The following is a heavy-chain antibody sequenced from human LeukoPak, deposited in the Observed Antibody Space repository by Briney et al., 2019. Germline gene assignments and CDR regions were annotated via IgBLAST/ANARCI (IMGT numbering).Heavy chain of an antibody. Sequence: QVQLQESGPGLVKPSETLSLTCTLSGGSIGSDSYYWGWIRQTPGQGLEYIGSIYYSGSTYYNPSLKSRVTISVDTSKNQFSLKLGSVTAADTAVYYCGRLWPATGWFDPWGQGTLVTVSS. CDR3: GRLWPATGWFDP. J-gene: IGHJ5*01. CDR1: GGSIGSDSYY. D-gene: IGHD1-14*01. CDR2: IYYSGST. V-gene: IGHV4-39*01.